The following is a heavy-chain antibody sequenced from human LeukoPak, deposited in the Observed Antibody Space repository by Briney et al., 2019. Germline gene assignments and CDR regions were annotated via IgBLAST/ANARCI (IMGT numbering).Heavy chain of an antibody. J-gene: IGHJ3*02. CDR2: INPNSGGT. Sequence: ASVKVSCKASGYTFTGYYMHWVRQAPGQGLEWMGWINPNSGGTNYAQKFQGRVTMTRDTSISTAYMELSRPRSDDTAVYYCARGLRQGLATPSAFDIWGQGTMVTVSS. CDR3: ARGLRQGLATPSAFDI. D-gene: IGHD5-12*01. CDR1: GYTFTGYY. V-gene: IGHV1-2*02.